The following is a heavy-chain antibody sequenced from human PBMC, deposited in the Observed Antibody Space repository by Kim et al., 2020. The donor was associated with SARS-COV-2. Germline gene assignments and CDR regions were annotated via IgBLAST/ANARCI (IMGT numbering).Heavy chain of an antibody. CDR1: GGSISSGDYY. J-gene: IGHJ3*02. D-gene: IGHD3-3*01. CDR3: ARGEGITIFGVVIIGAFDI. V-gene: IGHV4-30-4*01. CDR2: IYYSGST. Sequence: SETLSLTCTVSGGSISSGDYYWSWIRQPPGKGLEWIGYIYYSGSTYYNPSLKSRVTISVDTSKNQFSLKLSSVTAADTAVYYRARGEGITIFGVVIIGAFDIWGQGTMVTVSS.